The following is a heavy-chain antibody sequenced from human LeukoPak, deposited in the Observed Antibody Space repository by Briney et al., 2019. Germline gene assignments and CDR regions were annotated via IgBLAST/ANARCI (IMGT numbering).Heavy chain of an antibody. D-gene: IGHD1-1*01. J-gene: IGHJ5*02. CDR3: ARAMRWTSGPVELGWFDR. CDR2: IYYRGST. CDR1: GDSFSDYY. V-gene: IGHV4-59*13. Sequence: RSSETLSLTCTFSGDSFSDYYWPWIRRPPGGTLEWIGHIYYRGSTKYNPSLKNRVSISVDTSKNQVALTLTSVTAADTAVYYCARAMRWTSGPVELGWFDRWGQGTQVTVSS.